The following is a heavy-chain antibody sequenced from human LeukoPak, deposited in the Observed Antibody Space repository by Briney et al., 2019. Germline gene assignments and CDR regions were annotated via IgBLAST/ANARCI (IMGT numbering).Heavy chain of an antibody. Sequence: ASVKVSCKASGYTFTDYYMHWVRQAPGQGLEWMGWISPNSGGTSYAQKFQGRVTMTRDTSISTAYMELSRLRSDDTAVYYCARDYVGDNWFDPWGQGTLVTVS. CDR1: GYTFTDYY. CDR3: ARDYVGDNWFDP. V-gene: IGHV1-2*02. D-gene: IGHD3-16*01. CDR2: ISPNSGGT. J-gene: IGHJ5*02.